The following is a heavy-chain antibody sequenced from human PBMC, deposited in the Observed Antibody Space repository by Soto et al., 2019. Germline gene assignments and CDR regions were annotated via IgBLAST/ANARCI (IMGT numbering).Heavy chain of an antibody. D-gene: IGHD1-26*01. Sequence: EVQLVESGGGFAQPGGSLKLSCAASGYIFSDSAMHWVRQASGKGLEWVGRIRNKANSYATVYGASVRGRFTISRDDSKNTAYLQMNSLKAEDTAVYYCARLWSEREPNFDSWGQGTLVSVSS. CDR3: ARLWSEREPNFDS. J-gene: IGHJ4*02. CDR1: GYIFSDSA. CDR2: IRNKANSYAT. V-gene: IGHV3-73*02.